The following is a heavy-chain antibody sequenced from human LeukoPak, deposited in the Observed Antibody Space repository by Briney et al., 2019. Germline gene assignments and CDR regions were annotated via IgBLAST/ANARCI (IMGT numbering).Heavy chain of an antibody. Sequence: ASVKVSCKTSEYTFTGYYMHWVRQAPGQGLEGMGWINPNSGGTNYAQKFQGRVTMTRDTSISTAYMELSRLRSDDTAVYYCARGVAGSYYYYYMDVWGKGTTVTISS. J-gene: IGHJ6*03. D-gene: IGHD6-19*01. CDR3: ARGVAGSYYYYYMDV. V-gene: IGHV1-2*02. CDR1: EYTFTGYY. CDR2: INPNSGGT.